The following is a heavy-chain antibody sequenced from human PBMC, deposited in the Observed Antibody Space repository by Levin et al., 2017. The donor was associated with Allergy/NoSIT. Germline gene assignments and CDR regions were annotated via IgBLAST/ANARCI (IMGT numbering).Heavy chain of an antibody. Sequence: AASGFTFSSSWMTWVRQAPGKGLEWVANINQDGSQRYYVDSVKGRFTISRDNGKNSLYLQMNSLRAEDTALYYCARDNEVVVWGAYCYYMDVWGKGTTVTVSS. CDR3: ARDNEVVVWGAYCYYMDV. CDR2: INQDGSQR. J-gene: IGHJ6*03. CDR1: GFTFSSSW. V-gene: IGHV3-7*04. D-gene: IGHD2-15*01.